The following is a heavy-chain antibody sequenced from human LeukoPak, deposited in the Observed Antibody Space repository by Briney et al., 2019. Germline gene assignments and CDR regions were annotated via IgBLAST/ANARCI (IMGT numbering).Heavy chain of an antibody. Sequence: GGSLRLSCAASGFTSSSNDMHWVRQPTGKGLEWVSGIGFGGDTYYSGSVKGRFTISRDNAKNSLYLQMNSLRAGDTAVYYCTRGGRSAPFDYWGQGTLVTVSS. CDR3: TRGGRSAPFDY. CDR2: IGFGGDT. J-gene: IGHJ4*02. CDR1: GFTSSSND. V-gene: IGHV3-13*04. D-gene: IGHD1-26*01.